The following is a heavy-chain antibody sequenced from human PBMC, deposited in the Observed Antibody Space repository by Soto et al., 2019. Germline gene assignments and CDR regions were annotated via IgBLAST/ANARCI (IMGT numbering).Heavy chain of an antibody. Sequence: DSVKVSCKASGYTFTSYAMHWVRQAPGQRLEWMGWINAGNGNTKYSQKFQGRVTITRDTSASTAYMELSSLRSEDTAVYYCARAAARPLYYFDYWGQGTLVTVSS. D-gene: IGHD6-6*01. CDR2: INAGNGNT. J-gene: IGHJ4*02. CDR3: ARAAARPLYYFDY. V-gene: IGHV1-3*01. CDR1: GYTFTSYA.